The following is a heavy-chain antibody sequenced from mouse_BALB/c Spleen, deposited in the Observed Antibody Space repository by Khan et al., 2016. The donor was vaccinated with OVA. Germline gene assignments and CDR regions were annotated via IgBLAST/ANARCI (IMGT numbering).Heavy chain of an antibody. CDR2: ISYSGNT. CDR1: GYSITSDYA. V-gene: IGHV3-2*02. J-gene: IGHJ2*01. Sequence: EVQLVESGPGLVKPSQSLSLICTVTGYSITSDYAWNWIRQFPGNKLEWMGFISYSGNTNYNPSLKSRISITPDTSKNQFFLHLNSVTTEDTATYYCARVYGGDFDYWGQGTTLTVSS. D-gene: IGHD1-1*02. CDR3: ARVYGGDFDY.